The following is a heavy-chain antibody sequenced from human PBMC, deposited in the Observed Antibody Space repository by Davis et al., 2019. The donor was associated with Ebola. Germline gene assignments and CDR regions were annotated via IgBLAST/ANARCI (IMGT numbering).Heavy chain of an antibody. CDR3: AKDIWRYRTGAVSG. J-gene: IGHJ4*02. D-gene: IGHD2-8*02. Sequence: GGSLRLSCAASGFTFSSYWMSWVRQAPGKGLEWVANIKQDGSEKYYVDSVKGRFTISRDNAKNSLYLQMNSLRTEDTALYYCAKDIWRYRTGAVSGWGQGTLVTVSS. CDR1: GFTFSSYW. V-gene: IGHV3-7*03. CDR2: IKQDGSEK.